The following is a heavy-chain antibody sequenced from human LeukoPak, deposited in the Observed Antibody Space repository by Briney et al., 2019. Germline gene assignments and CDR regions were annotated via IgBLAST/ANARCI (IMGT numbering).Heavy chain of an antibody. CDR2: IYYSGST. D-gene: IGHD3-22*01. V-gene: IGHV4-39*07. CDR3: ARGPYSYDSSGAFDI. CDR1: GGSISSSSYY. J-gene: IGHJ3*02. Sequence: SETLSLTCIVSGGSISSSSYYWGWIRQPPGKGLKWIGSIYYSGSTYYNPSLKSRVTISVDTSKNQFSLKLSSVTAADTAVYFCARGPYSYDSSGAFDIWGQGTMVTVSS.